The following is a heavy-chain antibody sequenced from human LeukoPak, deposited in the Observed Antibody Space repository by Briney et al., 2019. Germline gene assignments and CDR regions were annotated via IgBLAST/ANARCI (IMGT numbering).Heavy chain of an antibody. V-gene: IGHV4-59*01. CDR2: IYYSGST. CDR3: ARDGDYGAHFDY. CDR1: GGSISSYY. J-gene: IGHJ4*02. D-gene: IGHD4-17*01. Sequence: KPSETLSLTCTVSGGSISSYYWSWIRQPPGKGLEWIGYIYYSGSTNYNPSLKSRVTISVDTSKNQFSLKLSSVTAADTAVYYCARDGDYGAHFDYWGQGTLVTVSS.